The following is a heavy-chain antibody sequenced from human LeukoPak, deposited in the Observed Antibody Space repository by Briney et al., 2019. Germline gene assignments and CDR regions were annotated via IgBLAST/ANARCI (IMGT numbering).Heavy chain of an antibody. CDR2: IYYSGST. J-gene: IGHJ4*02. V-gene: IGHV4-39*07. D-gene: IGHD1-26*01. CDR1: GASISGSGYY. CDR3: ARDPRIVGADPYFDY. Sequence: SETLSLTCAVSGASISGSGYYWGWIRQPPGKGLEWIGSIYYSGSTYYNPSLKSRVTISVDTSKNQFSLKLSSVTAADTAVYYCARDPRIVGADPYFDYWGQGTLVTVSS.